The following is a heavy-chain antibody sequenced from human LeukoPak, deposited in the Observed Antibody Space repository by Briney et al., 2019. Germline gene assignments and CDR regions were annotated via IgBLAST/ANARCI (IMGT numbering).Heavy chain of an antibody. V-gene: IGHV3-7*03. CDR1: AFTFSSYW. CDR3: AREVATGTGAYNY. J-gene: IGHJ4*02. D-gene: IGHD6-13*01. CDR2: IKQDGSET. Sequence: PGGSLRLSCAASAFTFSSYWMSWVRQAPGKGLEWVANIKQDGSETYYVDSVKGRFTISRDNAKNSLYLQMNSLTAEDTGVYYCAREVATGTGAYNYWGQGTLVTVSS.